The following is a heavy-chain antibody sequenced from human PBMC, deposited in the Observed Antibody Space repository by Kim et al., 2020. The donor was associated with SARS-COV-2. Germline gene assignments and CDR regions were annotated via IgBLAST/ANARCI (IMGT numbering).Heavy chain of an antibody. D-gene: IGHD2-15*01. V-gene: IGHV3-7*03. Sequence: GGSLRLSCAASGFTFSNYWMSWVRQPPGKGLEWVANIKQDRSEKYYVDSVKGRFTVSRDNAENSLYLQMDSLRVEDTAVYYCARAAEDGYCSDTSCAFVFWGQGTLVTVSS. CDR3: ARAAEDGYCSDTSCAFVF. CDR2: IKQDRSEK. J-gene: IGHJ4*02. CDR1: GFTFSNYW.